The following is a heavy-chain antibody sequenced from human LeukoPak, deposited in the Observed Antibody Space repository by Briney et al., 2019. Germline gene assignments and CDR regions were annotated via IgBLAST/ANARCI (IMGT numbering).Heavy chain of an antibody. Sequence: SETLSLTCTVSGDSISSGYYWGWIRQPPGRGLESIGSIHHSGSSYYNPSLKSRVTISVDTSKNQFSLKLSSVTAADTAVHYCARYYDGSGSPRFDPWGQGTLVTVSS. CDR2: IHHSGSS. J-gene: IGHJ5*02. CDR1: GDSISSGYY. D-gene: IGHD3-22*01. V-gene: IGHV4-38-2*02. CDR3: ARYYDGSGSPRFDP.